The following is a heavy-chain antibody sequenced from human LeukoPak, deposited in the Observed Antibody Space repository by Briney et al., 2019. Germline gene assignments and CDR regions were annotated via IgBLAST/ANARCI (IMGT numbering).Heavy chain of an antibody. CDR1: GFTFSSYA. V-gene: IGHV3-30-3*01. CDR2: ISYDGSNK. J-gene: IGHJ4*02. CDR3: ARDLYDSSGSWYYFDY. D-gene: IGHD3-22*01. Sequence: GRSLRLSCAASGFTFSSYAMHWVRQAPGKGLEWVAVISYDGSNKYYADSVKGRFTISRDNSKNTLYLQMNSLRAEDTAVYYCARDLYDSSGSWYYFDYWGQGTLVTVSS.